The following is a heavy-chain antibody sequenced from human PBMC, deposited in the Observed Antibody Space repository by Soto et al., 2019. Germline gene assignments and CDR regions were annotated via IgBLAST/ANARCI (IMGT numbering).Heavy chain of an antibody. D-gene: IGHD2-15*01. V-gene: IGHV1-69*01. CDR1: GGTFSSYA. Sequence: QVQLVQSGAEVQKPGSSVKVSCKASGGTFSSYAISWVRQAPGQGLEWMGGIIPIFGTANYAQKFQGRVTITADESTSTAYMELSSLRSEDTAVYYCARDFDSCSGGSCYWTYWGQGTLVTVSS. CDR3: ARDFDSCSGGSCYWTY. CDR2: IIPIFGTA. J-gene: IGHJ4*02.